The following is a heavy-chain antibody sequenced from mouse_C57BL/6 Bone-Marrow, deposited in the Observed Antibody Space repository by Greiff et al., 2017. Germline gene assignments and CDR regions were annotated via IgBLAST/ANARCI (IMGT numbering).Heavy chain of an antibody. Sequence: EVQLQESGPGLVKPSQSLSLTCSVTGYSITSGYYWNWIRQFPGNKLEWMGSISYDGSNNYNPSLKNRISISRDTSKNQFFLKLNSVTTEDTATYYCAREGTYDGYSYYFDYWGQGTTLTVSS. V-gene: IGHV3-6*01. D-gene: IGHD2-3*01. CDR1: GYSITSGYY. CDR2: ISYDGSN. CDR3: AREGTYDGYSYYFDY. J-gene: IGHJ2*01.